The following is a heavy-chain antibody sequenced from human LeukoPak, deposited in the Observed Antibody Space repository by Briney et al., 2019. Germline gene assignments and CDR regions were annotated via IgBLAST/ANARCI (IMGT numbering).Heavy chain of an antibody. Sequence: ASVKVSCRASGYTFTGYYMHWVRQAPGQGLEWMGWINPNSGGTNYAQKVQGRVTMTRDTSISSAYMELSRLRSDDTAVYYCARGWQQWLVRGDFDYWGQGTLVTVSS. D-gene: IGHD6-19*01. CDR3: ARGWQQWLVRGDFDY. CDR1: GYTFTGYY. J-gene: IGHJ4*02. CDR2: INPNSGGT. V-gene: IGHV1-2*02.